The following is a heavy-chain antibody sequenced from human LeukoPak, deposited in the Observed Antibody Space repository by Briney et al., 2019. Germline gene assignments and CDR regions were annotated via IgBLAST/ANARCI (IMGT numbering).Heavy chain of an antibody. CDR2: IYYSGST. D-gene: IGHD1-26*01. Sequence: SETLSLTCTVSGGSISSYYWSWIRQPPGKGLEWIGYIYYSGSTNYNPSLKSRVTISVDTSKNQFSLKLSSVTAADTAVYYCARRSGERAFDIWGQGTMVTVSS. CDR1: GGSISSYY. V-gene: IGHV4-59*08. J-gene: IGHJ3*02. CDR3: ARRSGERAFDI.